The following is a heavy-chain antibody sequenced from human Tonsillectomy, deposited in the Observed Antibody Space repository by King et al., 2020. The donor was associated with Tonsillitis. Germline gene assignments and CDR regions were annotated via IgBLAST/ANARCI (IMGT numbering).Heavy chain of an antibody. D-gene: IGHD3-3*01. Sequence: QLVQSGSELKKPGASVKVSCKASGYTFTTYPMNWVRQAPGQGPEWMGWINTKTGNPTYVQGFTGRFVFSLDPSVDTAYLQINNLEVEDTAVYYCARDVFHRRFCMDVWGQGTTVTVSS. CDR1: GYTFTTYP. J-gene: IGHJ6*02. V-gene: IGHV7-4-1*02. CDR3: ARDVFHRRFCMDV. CDR2: INTKTGNP.